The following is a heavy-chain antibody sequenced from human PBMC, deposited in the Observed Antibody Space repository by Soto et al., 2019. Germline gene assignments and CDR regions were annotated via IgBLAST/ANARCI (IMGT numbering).Heavy chain of an antibody. D-gene: IGHD4-17*01. Sequence: SETLSLTCAVSGGSISSGGYSWSWIRQPPGKGLEWIGYIYHSGSTYYNPSLKSRVTISVDRSKNQFSLKLSSVTAADTAVYYCARETTVTTGLRYFDYWGQGTLVTVSS. CDR1: GGSISSGGYS. CDR2: IYHSGST. CDR3: ARETTVTTGLRYFDY. V-gene: IGHV4-30-2*01. J-gene: IGHJ4*02.